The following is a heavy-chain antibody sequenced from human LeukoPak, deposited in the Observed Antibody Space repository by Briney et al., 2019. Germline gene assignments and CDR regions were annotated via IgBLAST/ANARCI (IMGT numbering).Heavy chain of an antibody. CDR3: VREAYDDFWSGSWRYYYYMDV. CDR1: GFTFSSYW. Sequence: SGGSLRLSCAASGFTFSSYWMSWVRQAPGKGLEWVANIKKDGSEKFYVDSVKGRFTISRDNAKNSLYLQMSSLRAEDTAVYYCVREAYDDFWSGSWRYYYYMDVWGKGITVTVSS. J-gene: IGHJ6*03. D-gene: IGHD3-3*01. V-gene: IGHV3-7*01. CDR2: IKKDGSEK.